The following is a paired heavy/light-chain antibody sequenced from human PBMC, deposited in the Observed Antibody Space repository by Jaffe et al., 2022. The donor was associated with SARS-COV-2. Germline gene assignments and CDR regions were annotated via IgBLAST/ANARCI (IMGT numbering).Heavy chain of an antibody. D-gene: IGHD2-2*01. Sequence: QVQLMQSGAEVEKPGASVKVSCRASGFSFTSYYIHWVRQAPGQVLEWMGVINPRSGTTSYSQKFQGRVTLTRDTSTSTVYVELSSLRSEDTAKYYCASSDGAPAADRDVFDYWGQGTLVTVSS. CDR3: ASSDGAPAADRDVFDY. V-gene: IGHV1-46*01. CDR2: INPRSGTT. CDR1: GFSFTSYY. J-gene: IGHJ4*02.
Light chain of an antibody. J-gene: IGKJ1*01. Sequence: EIVLTQSPGTLSLSPGERATLSCRASQSVSRYLAWYQQKPGQAPRLLIYDISSRATGIPDRFSGSGSGTDFTLTISRLEPEDFAVYFCQQYDRSPGTFGQGTKVENK. CDR2: DIS. CDR1: QSVSRY. V-gene: IGKV3-20*01. CDR3: QQYDRSPGT.